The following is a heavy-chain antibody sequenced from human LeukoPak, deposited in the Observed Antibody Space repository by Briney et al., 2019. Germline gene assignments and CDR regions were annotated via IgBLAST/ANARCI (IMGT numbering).Heavy chain of an antibody. Sequence: PSGTLSLTCTVSGASISSFYWSWIRQPPGKGLEWIGFIYDSGSTDYNPSLKSRVTISADTSKRQFSLKLTSVTAADTAVYYCARAQTRYSSSWYLRDDAFDIWGQGTMVTVSS. CDR3: ARAQTRYSSSWYLRDDAFDI. CDR1: GASISSFY. V-gene: IGHV4-59*01. D-gene: IGHD6-13*01. J-gene: IGHJ3*02. CDR2: IYDSGST.